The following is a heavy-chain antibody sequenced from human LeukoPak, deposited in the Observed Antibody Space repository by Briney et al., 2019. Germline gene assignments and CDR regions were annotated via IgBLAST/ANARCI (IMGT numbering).Heavy chain of an antibody. CDR2: IYTSGST. V-gene: IGHV4-4*07. Sequence: PSETLSLTCTVSGGSIRSYYWSWIRQPAGKGLEWIGRIYTSGSTNYNPSLKSRVTMSVDTSKNQFSLTLSSVPAAATAVYYCARDSSAYSDRPRWEYWGQGTLVTVSS. D-gene: IGHD5-12*01. CDR1: GGSIRSYY. J-gene: IGHJ4*02. CDR3: ARDSSAYSDRPRWEY.